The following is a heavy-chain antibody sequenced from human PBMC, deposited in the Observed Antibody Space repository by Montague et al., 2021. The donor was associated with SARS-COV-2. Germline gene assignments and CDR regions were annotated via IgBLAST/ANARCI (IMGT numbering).Heavy chain of an antibody. V-gene: IGHV2-70*01. D-gene: IGHD3-9*01. CDR1: GFSLSTSGMC. CDR3: ARIRDYDILTGSYAVFDD. CDR2: IDWDDDK. J-gene: IGHJ4*02. Sequence: PALVKPTQTLTLTCTFSGFSLSTSGMCVSWIRQPPGKALEWLALIDWDDDKYYSTSLKTRLTISKDTSKNQVVLTMTNMDPMDTATYYCARIRDYDILTGSYAVFDDWGQGTLVTVSS.